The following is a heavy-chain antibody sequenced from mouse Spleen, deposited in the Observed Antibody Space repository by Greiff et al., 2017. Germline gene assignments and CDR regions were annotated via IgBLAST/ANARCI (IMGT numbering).Heavy chain of an antibody. J-gene: IGHJ3*01. CDR1: GYTFTSYW. Sequence: VQLQQPGAELVMPGASVKLSCKASGYTFTSYWMHWVKQRPGQGLEWIGEIDPSDSYTNYNQKFKGKATLTVDKSSSTAYMQLSSLTSEDSAVYYCARLGDAYWGQGTLVTVSA. D-gene: IGHD4-1*01. V-gene: IGHV1-69*01. CDR3: ARLGDAY. CDR2: IDPSDSYT.